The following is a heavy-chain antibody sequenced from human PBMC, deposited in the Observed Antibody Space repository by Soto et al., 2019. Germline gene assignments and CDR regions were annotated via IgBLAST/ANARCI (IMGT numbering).Heavy chain of an antibody. J-gene: IGHJ4*02. CDR3: AKDQGGSSHPLPYFDY. D-gene: IGHD2-15*01. CDR1: GFTFSSYA. V-gene: IGHV3-23*01. CDR2: ISGSGGST. Sequence: GGSLRLSCAASGFTFSSYAMSWVRQAPGKGLEWVSAISGSGGSTYYADSVKGRFTISRDNSKNTLYLQMNSLRAEDTAVYYCAKDQGGSSHPLPYFDYWGRGTLVTVSS.